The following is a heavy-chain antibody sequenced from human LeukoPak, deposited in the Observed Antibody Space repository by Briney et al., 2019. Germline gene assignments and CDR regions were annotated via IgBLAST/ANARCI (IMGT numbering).Heavy chain of an antibody. CDR2: SNPILDMA. D-gene: IGHD3-10*01. CDR3: ARDGGAALSLDI. V-gene: IGHV1-69*04. Sequence: SVKVSCKVSVDTFSRNSISWVRQARGQGLEWMGRSNPILDMANYAQKFQGRVTITADKSTSTAYMELSSLRSEDTAVYYCARDGGAALSLDIWGQGTMVTVSS. CDR1: VDTFSRNS. J-gene: IGHJ3*02.